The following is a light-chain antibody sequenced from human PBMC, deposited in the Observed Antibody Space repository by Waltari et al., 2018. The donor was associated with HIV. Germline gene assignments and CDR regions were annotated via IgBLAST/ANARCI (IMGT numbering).Light chain of an antibody. J-gene: IGLJ3*02. CDR3: QSYDSTLSAWV. V-gene: IGLV1-40*01. CDR1: RSNIGAGYE. CDR2: GYS. Sequence: QSVLRQPPSVSGAPGQRVTISCTGSRSNIGAGYEVHWYQQLPGAAPKLLIFGYSNRPSAVPDRFSGSKSGTSASLAISGLQAEDEADYYCQSYDSTLSAWVFGGGTKLTVL.